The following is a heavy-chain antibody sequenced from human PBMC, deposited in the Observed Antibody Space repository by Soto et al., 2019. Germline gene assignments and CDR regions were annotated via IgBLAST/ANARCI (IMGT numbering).Heavy chain of an antibody. J-gene: IGHJ6*02. CDR1: GGSISGYY. D-gene: IGHD2-2*01. Sequence: SETLSLTCTVSGGSISGYYWSWVRQPAGKGLEWVGRIYSDGTTNYSPSLKSRVTMSLDTSKDQFSLHLNSVTAADTVVYYCSRVGCSNSKCYTRGMDVWGQGTTVTVSS. CDR2: IYSDGTT. V-gene: IGHV4-4*07. CDR3: SRVGCSNSKCYTRGMDV.